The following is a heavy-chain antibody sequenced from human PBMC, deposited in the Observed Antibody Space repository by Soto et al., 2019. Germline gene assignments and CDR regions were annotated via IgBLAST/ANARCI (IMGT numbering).Heavy chain of an antibody. CDR2: IIPIYGTS. CDR1: GGTFGDFA. J-gene: IGHJ2*01. Sequence: QVQLVQSGAELMKPGSSVKVSCKVSGGTFGDFAISWVRQAPGQGPEWVAGIIPIYGTSNLADDFRGRITLTADESTTTAYMELSSLRSEDTAIYYCATGSRDGYNYCYFDLWGRGTQVTVSS. V-gene: IGHV1-69*01. CDR3: ATGSRDGYNYCYFDL. D-gene: IGHD2-21*02.